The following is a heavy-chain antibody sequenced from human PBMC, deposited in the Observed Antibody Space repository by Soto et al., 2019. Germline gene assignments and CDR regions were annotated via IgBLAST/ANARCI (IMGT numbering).Heavy chain of an antibody. CDR1: GFTFTSSA. V-gene: IGHV1-58*02. CDR2: IVVGSGNT. Sequence: AAVKVSCKASGFTFTSSAMQWVRQARGQRLEGIGWIVVGSGNTNYAQKFQERVTITRDMSTSTAYMELSSLSSEDTAVYYCAAHCPSCTYYYYCYYMAVWGRGTTVPVSS. D-gene: IGHD2-2*01. CDR3: AAHCPSCTYYYYCYYMAV. J-gene: IGHJ6*03.